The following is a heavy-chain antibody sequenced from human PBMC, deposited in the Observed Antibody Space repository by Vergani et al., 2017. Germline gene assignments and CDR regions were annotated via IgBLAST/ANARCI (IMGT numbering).Heavy chain of an antibody. CDR3: AKDALNVDIVATSTGGGNYGMDV. J-gene: IGHJ6*02. V-gene: IGHV3-30*02. CDR2: IRYDGSNK. Sequence: QVQLVESGGGVVQPGGSLRLSCAASGFTFSSYGMHWVRQAPGKGLELVAFIRYDGSNKYYADSVKGRFTISRDNSKNTLYLQMNSLRAEDTAVYYCAKDALNVDIVATSTGGGNYGMDVWGQGTTVTVSS. CDR1: GFTFSSYG. D-gene: IGHD5-12*01.